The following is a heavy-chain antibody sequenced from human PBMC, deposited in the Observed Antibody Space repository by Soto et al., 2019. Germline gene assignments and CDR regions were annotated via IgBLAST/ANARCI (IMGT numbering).Heavy chain of an antibody. V-gene: IGHV3-48*03. CDR2: ISSSGSTI. CDR1: GFTFSSYE. D-gene: IGHD3-22*01. J-gene: IGHJ6*02. CDR3: ARDNIGYDSSGYYLRSYFYYYYYYGMDV. Sequence: EVQLVESGGGLVQPGGSLRLSCAASGFTFSSYEMNWVRQAPGTGLEWVSYISSSGSTIYYADSVKGRFTISRDNAKNSLYLQMNSLRAEDTAVYYCARDNIGYDSSGYYLRSYFYYYYYYGMDVWGRGTTVTVSS.